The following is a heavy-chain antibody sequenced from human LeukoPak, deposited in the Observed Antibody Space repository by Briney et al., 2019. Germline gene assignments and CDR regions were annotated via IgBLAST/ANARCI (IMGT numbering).Heavy chain of an antibody. J-gene: IGHJ4*02. CDR3: AKEKWELLGFDY. CDR2: ISYDGSNK. CDR1: GFTFSSYG. Sequence: GGSLRLSCAASGFTFSSYGMHWVRQAPGKGLEWVAVISYDGSNKYYADSVKGRFTISRDNSKNTLYLQMNSLRAEDTTVYYCAKEKWELLGFDYWGQGTLVTVSS. V-gene: IGHV3-30*18. D-gene: IGHD1-26*01.